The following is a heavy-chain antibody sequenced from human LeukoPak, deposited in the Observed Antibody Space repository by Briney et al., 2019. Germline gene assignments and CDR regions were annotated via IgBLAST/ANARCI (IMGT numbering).Heavy chain of an antibody. CDR2: INHSGST. Sequence: SETLSLTCTVSGGSISSSSYYWGWIRQPPGKGLEWIGEINHSGSTNYNPSLKSRVTISVDTSKNQFSLKLSSVTAADTAVYYCARRFSRLRWSSDYFDYWGQGTLVTVSS. D-gene: IGHD4-23*01. CDR3: ARRFSRLRWSSDYFDY. J-gene: IGHJ4*02. V-gene: IGHV4-39*07. CDR1: GGSISSSSYY.